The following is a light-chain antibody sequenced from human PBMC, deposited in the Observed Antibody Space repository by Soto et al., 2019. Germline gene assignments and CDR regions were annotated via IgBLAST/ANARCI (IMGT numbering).Light chain of an antibody. Sequence: DIVMTQSPDSLAVSLGERATINCKSGQSVLYSSKNKNYLAWYQQKAGQPPKLLIFGASTRESGVPDRFSGSGSGTDFTLSISSLQAEDVAVYYCQQYYSTPYTFGQGIKLEIK. V-gene: IGKV4-1*01. J-gene: IGKJ2*01. CDR3: QQYYSTPYT. CDR1: QSVLYSSKNKNY. CDR2: GAS.